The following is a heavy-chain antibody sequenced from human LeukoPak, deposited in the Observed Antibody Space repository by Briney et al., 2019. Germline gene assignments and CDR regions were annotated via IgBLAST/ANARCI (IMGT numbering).Heavy chain of an antibody. CDR3: ASPKRGGAFDM. Sequence: GRSLRLSCAGSGFIFNNYAMHWVRQPPGKGLEWVSGISWNSGSIDYADSVKGRFTISRDNAKNTLYLQMNSLRAEVTAVYYCASPKRGGAFDMWGQGTVVTVSS. D-gene: IGHD2-15*01. CDR1: GFIFNNYA. V-gene: IGHV3-9*01. CDR2: ISWNSGSI. J-gene: IGHJ3*02.